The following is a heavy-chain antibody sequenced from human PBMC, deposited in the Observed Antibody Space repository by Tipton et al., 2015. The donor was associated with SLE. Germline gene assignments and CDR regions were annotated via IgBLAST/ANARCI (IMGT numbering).Heavy chain of an antibody. CDR2: IYHSGST. Sequence: TLSLTCTVSGYSISSGYYWGWIRQPPGKGLEWIGSIYHSGSTYYNPSLKSRVTISVDTSKNQFSLKLSSVTAADTAVYYCAGWDSVFRPFDYWGQGTLVTVSS. D-gene: IGHD1-26*01. V-gene: IGHV4-38-2*02. J-gene: IGHJ4*02. CDR1: GYSISSGYY. CDR3: AGWDSVFRPFDY.